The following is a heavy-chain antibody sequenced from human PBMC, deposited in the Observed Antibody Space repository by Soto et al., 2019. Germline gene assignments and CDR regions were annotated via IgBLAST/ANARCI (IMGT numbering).Heavy chain of an antibody. Sequence: LGASRRLSCPASGCTFSSSELRFFRHLPWKGLEWVSAISGSGGSTYYADSVKGRFTISRDNSKNTLYLQMNSRRAEDTAVYYCAKDPYSSSSGYYYDYMDVWGKGTTVTVSS. CDR1: GCTFSSSE. D-gene: IGHD6-6*01. J-gene: IGHJ6*03. V-gene: IGHV3-23*01. CDR3: AKDPYSSSSGYYYDYMDV. CDR2: ISGSGGST.